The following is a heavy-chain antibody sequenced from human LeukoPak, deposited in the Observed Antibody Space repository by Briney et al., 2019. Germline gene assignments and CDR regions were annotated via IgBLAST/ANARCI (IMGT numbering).Heavy chain of an antibody. CDR3: ARGVYITAAQYAY. J-gene: IGHJ4*02. CDR2: IYYTGDS. D-gene: IGHD6-13*01. CDR1: GGSISNSY. Sequence: SETLSLTCTVSGGSISNSYWSWIRQPPGKGLEWIGYIYYTGDSNYNPSLKSRVTISVDTSKNQFSLKLSSVTAADTAVYYCARGVYITAAQYAYWGQGTLVTVSS. V-gene: IGHV4-59*01.